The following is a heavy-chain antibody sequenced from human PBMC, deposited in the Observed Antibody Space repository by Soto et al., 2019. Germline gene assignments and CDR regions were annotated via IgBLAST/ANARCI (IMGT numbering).Heavy chain of an antibody. D-gene: IGHD2-15*01. CDR2: IKCDGSEK. J-gene: IGHJ5*02. CDR3: VRGYCSGGSCATSCHNWFDP. CDR1: GFTFSSSW. V-gene: IGHV3-7*03. Sequence: WGSLRLSCSASGFTFSSSWMHSVCQAPEKGLAWVADIKCDGSEKYYVDSVKGRLTISRDNAKNSLYLQVSSLRAEDMTVYYCVRGYCSGGSCATSCHNWFDPWGQGTQVTVSS.